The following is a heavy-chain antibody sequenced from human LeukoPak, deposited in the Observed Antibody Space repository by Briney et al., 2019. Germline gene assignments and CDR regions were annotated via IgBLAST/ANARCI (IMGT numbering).Heavy chain of an antibody. CDR1: GGSISSSSYY. J-gene: IGHJ4*02. CDR2: IYYSGST. D-gene: IGHD3-22*01. V-gene: IGHV4-39*02. CDR3: ARDRYYYDSSGYYHLDY. Sequence: PSETLSLTCTVSGGSISSSSYYWGWIRQPPGKGLEWIGSIYYSGSTYYNPSLKSRVTISVDTSKNQFSLKLSSVTAADTAVYYCARDRYYYDSSGYYHLDYWGQGTLVTVSS.